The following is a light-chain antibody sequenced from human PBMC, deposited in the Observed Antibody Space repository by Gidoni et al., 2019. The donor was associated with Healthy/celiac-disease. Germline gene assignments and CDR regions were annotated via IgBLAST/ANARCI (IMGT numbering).Light chain of an antibody. Sequence: DIVMTQSPLSLPVTPGEPASISCRSSQSLLHSNGYNYLDWYLQKPGKSTQLLIYLGSNRASGVPDRFSGSGSGTDFTLKISRVEAEDVWVYYCMQALQTPPTFGQXTKVEIK. CDR1: QSLLHSNGYNY. CDR2: LGS. J-gene: IGKJ1*01. V-gene: IGKV2-28*01. CDR3: MQALQTPPT.